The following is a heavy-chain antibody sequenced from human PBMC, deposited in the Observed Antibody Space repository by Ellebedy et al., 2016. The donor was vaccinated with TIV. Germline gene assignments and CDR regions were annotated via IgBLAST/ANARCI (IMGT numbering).Heavy chain of an antibody. D-gene: IGHD4-17*01. CDR1: GFTFSNYG. Sequence: GESLKLSCAASGFTFSNYGMHWVRQAPGKGLEWVAVIWYDGNNKYYVDSVKGRFTISRDNSKNTLYLQMNSLRDEDTAVYYCAREWDTVTPTAYYYYGMDVWGQGTTVTVSS. CDR2: IWYDGNNK. J-gene: IGHJ6*02. V-gene: IGHV3-33*01. CDR3: AREWDTVTPTAYYYYGMDV.